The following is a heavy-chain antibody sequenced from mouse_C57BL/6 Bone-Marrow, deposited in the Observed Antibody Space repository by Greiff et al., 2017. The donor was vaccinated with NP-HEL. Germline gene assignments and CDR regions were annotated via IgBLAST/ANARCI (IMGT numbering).Heavy chain of an antibody. V-gene: IGHV3-6*01. J-gene: IGHJ2*01. D-gene: IGHD2-1*01. Sequence: ESGPGLVKPSQSLSLTCSVTGYSITSGYYWNWIRQFPGNKLEWMGYISYDGSNNYNPSLKNRISITRDTSKNQFFLKLNSVTTEDTATYYCAREFPLLLDYWGQGTTLTVSS. CDR1: GYSITSGYY. CDR2: ISYDGSN. CDR3: AREFPLLLDY.